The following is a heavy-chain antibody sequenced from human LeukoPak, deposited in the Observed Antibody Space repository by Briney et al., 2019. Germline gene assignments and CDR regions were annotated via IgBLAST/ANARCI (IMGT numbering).Heavy chain of an antibody. D-gene: IGHD2-21*02. CDR2: IYYSGST. V-gene: IGHV4-59*08. J-gene: IGHJ5*02. CDR3: ARHADCGGDCYGANWFDP. Sequence: SETLPLTCTVSGGSISSYYWSWIRQPPGKGLEWIAYIYYSGSTNYNPSLKSRVTISVDTSKNQFSLKLSSVTAADTAVYYCARHADCGGDCYGANWFDPWGQGTLVTVSS. CDR1: GGSISSYY.